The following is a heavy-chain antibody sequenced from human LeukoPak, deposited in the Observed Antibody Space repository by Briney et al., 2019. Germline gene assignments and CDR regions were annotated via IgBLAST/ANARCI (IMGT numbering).Heavy chain of an antibody. CDR3: ARHLRYFDWLLFDY. CDR2: IYYSGST. CDR1: GGSISSYY. V-gene: IGHV4-59*08. J-gene: IGHJ4*02. D-gene: IGHD3-9*01. Sequence: SETLSLTCTVSGGSISSYYWSWIRQPPGKGLEWIGYIYYSGSTNYNPSLKSRVTISVDTSKNQFSLKLSSVTAADTAVYYCARHLRYFDWLLFDYWGQGPLVTVSS.